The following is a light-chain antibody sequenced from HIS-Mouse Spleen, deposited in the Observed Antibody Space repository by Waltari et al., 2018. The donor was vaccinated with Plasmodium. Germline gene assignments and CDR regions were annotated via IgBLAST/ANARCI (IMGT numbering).Light chain of an antibody. J-gene: IGKJ1*01. CDR3: QQYGSSSWT. CDR1: QSVSSSY. V-gene: IGKV3-20*01. Sequence: EIVLTQSPGTLSLSPGERATLSCRASQSVSSSYLAWYQQKPGQAPRLRIYGASSRATGIPDGFSGSGSGTDFTLTISRLEPEDFAVYYCQQYGSSSWTFGQGTKVEIK. CDR2: GAS.